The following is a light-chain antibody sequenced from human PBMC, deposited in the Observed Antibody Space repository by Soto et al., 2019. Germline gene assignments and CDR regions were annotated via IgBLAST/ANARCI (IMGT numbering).Light chain of an antibody. CDR1: QSISSW. Sequence: DIQMTQSPSTLSASVGDRVTITCRASQSISSWLAWYQQRPGKAPKLLIYDASTLESGVPSRFSGSGSGTEFTLTISSLQPEDFATYYCQQFHSFSRTFGQGTKVDI. CDR2: DAS. V-gene: IGKV1-5*01. CDR3: QQFHSFSRT. J-gene: IGKJ1*01.